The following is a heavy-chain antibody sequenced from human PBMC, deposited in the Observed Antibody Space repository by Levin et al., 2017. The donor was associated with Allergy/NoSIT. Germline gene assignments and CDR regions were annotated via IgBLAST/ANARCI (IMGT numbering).Heavy chain of an antibody. CDR3: TRRTDAQLPDFDY. CDR1: GYTFTDYY. CDR2: INPNSGGT. J-gene: IGHJ4*02. V-gene: IGHV1-2*02. D-gene: IGHD2-2*01. Sequence: ASVKVSCLASGYTFTDYYMHWVRQAPGQGLEWMGWINPNSGGTNYAQKFQGRVTMTRDTSISTAYMELSRLRSDDTAVYYCTRRTDAQLPDFDYWGQGTRVTVSS.